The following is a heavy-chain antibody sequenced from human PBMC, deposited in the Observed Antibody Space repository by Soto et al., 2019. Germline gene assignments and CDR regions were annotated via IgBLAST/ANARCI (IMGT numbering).Heavy chain of an antibody. V-gene: IGHV4-59*01. CDR2: IYYSGST. CDR1: GGSISSYY. CDR3: AREVEYYYDSSGYFDY. D-gene: IGHD3-22*01. Sequence: SETLSLTCTVSGGSISSYYWSWIRQPPGKGLEWIGYIYYSGSTNYNPSLKSRVTISVDTSKNQFSLKLSSVTAADTAVYYCAREVEYYYDSSGYFDYWGQGTLVTVSS. J-gene: IGHJ4*02.